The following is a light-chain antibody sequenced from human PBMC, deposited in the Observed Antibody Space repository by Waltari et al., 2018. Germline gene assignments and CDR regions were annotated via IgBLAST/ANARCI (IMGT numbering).Light chain of an antibody. J-gene: IGKJ2*01. Sequence: DIQMTQSPSSLSASVGDIVTFTCRASQGISNSLVWFEQKPGKPPRLLLYGAYHLQTGDPSRFSGSGSGTDFSVTISSLQPEDFATYYCQQSYSHPYTFGQGTKVEIK. CDR2: GAY. CDR3: QQSYSHPYT. V-gene: IGKV1-39*01. CDR1: QGISNS.